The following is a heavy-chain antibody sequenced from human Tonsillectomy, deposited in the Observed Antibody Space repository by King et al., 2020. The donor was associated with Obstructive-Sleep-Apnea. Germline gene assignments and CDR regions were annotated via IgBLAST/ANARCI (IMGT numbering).Heavy chain of an antibody. CDR3: AKDIARYYDFWSGQRSLSAYYYGMDV. J-gene: IGHJ6*02. CDR2: ISWDGGST. V-gene: IGHV3-43D*03. D-gene: IGHD3-3*01. Sequence: EVQLVESGGVVVQPGGSLRLSCAASGFSFDDYAMHWVRQAPGKGLEWVSLISWDGGSTYYADSVKGRFTISRDNSKNSLYLQMNSLRAEDTALYYCAKDIARYYDFWSGQRSLSAYYYGMDVWGQGTTVTVSS. CDR1: GFSFDDYA.